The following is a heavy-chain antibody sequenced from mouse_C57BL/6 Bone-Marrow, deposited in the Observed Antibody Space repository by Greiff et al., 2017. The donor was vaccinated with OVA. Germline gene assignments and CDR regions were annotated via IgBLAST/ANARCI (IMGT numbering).Heavy chain of an antibody. CDR3: ARDYYVSSWYFDV. D-gene: IGHD1-1*01. J-gene: IGHJ1*03. CDR2: INPNNGGT. CDR1: GYTFTDYY. Sequence: VQLQQSGPELVKPGASVKISCKASGYTFTDYYMNWVKQSHGKSLEWIGDINPNNGGTSYNQKFKGKATLTVDKSSSTAYMELRSLTSEDSAVYYCARDYYVSSWYFDVWGTGTTVTVSS. V-gene: IGHV1-26*01.